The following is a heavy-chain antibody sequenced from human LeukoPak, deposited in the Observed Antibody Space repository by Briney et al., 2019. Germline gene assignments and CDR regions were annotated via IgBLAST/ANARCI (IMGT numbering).Heavy chain of an antibody. J-gene: IGHJ4*02. D-gene: IGHD4-17*01. CDR3: ARGVRDGDYYFDY. Sequence: ASVKVSCKSSGYTFTRYFIHWVRQAPGQGLKWMSIINPSGGSTTYAQKFQGRLTMTRDTSTSTVYMDLSSLRSEDTAVYYCARGVRDGDYYFDYWGQGTLVTVSS. V-gene: IGHV1-46*01. CDR1: GYTFTRYF. CDR2: INPSGGST.